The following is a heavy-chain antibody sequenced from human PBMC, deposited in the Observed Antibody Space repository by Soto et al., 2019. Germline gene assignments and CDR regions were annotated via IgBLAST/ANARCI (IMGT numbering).Heavy chain of an antibody. Sequence: GGSLRLSCAASGFTFSDSAMHWVRQASGKGLEWVGRIRSKAKPYAAVYAASVKGRFTIYRDESKNTAYLPMNSLKTEDTAVYYCTRHGRQWLGNDYWGQGTLVTVSS. J-gene: IGHJ4*02. V-gene: IGHV3-73*01. CDR2: IRSKAKPYAA. D-gene: IGHD6-19*01. CDR1: GFTFSDSA. CDR3: TRHGRQWLGNDY.